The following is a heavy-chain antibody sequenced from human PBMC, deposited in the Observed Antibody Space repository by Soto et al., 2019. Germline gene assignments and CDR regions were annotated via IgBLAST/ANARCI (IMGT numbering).Heavy chain of an antibody. CDR2: MSSDGSKI. D-gene: IGHD1-26*01. Sequence: QVQLVESGGGAVQPGESLRLSCVASGFDFTYYAMHWVRQAPGKGLESVAVMSSDGSKIHHTDSVKGRFTISRDNSKNTLYLQMNRLRKEDTAVYFCAKGEGVGGTLGLFDYWGQGTLVSVSS. V-gene: IGHV3-30*18. CDR3: AKGEGVGGTLGLFDY. CDR1: GFDFTYYA. J-gene: IGHJ4*02.